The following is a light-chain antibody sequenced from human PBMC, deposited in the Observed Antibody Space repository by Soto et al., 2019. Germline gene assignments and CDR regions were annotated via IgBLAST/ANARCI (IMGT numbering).Light chain of an antibody. CDR1: QSVSNNY. Sequence: DIFLTQSPFSLSLYSIGIAIFSCRASQSVSNNYLAWYQQKPGQAPRLLIYGASNRATGIPDRFSGSGSGTDFTLTISRLEPEDFAVYYCQQYGSSGTFGQGTKVDNK. CDR3: QQYGSSGT. J-gene: IGKJ1*01. CDR2: GAS. V-gene: IGKV3-20*01.